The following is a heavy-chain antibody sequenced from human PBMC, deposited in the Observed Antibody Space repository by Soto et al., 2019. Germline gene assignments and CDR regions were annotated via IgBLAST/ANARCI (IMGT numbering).Heavy chain of an antibody. CDR3: ARIAAAGPYYYGMDV. CDR2: IYYSGST. V-gene: IGHV4-31*03. D-gene: IGHD6-13*01. J-gene: IGHJ6*02. Sequence: SSETLSLTCTVSGGSISSGGYYWSWIRQHPGKGLEWIGYIYYSGSTYYNPSLKSRVTISVDTSKNQFSLKLSSVTAADTAVYYCARIAAAGPYYYGMDVWGQGTTVTVSS. CDR1: GGSISSGGYY.